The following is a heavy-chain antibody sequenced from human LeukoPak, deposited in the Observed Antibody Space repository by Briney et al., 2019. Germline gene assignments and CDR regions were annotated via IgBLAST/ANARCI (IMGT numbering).Heavy chain of an antibody. Sequence: SETLSLTCTVYGGSFSGHFWSWIRQPPGKGLEWIGNIFYSGSTYYSPSLKSRVTISLDTSRNQFSLKLSSVTAADTAFYYCARYIVSYPHDAFDIWGQGTMVTVSS. CDR3: ARYIVSYPHDAFDI. V-gene: IGHV4-34*12. CDR2: IFYSGST. D-gene: IGHD1-26*01. J-gene: IGHJ3*02. CDR1: GGSFSGHF.